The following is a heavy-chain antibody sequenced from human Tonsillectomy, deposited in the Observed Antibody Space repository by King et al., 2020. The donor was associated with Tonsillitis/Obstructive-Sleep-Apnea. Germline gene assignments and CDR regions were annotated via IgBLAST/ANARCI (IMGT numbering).Heavy chain of an antibody. V-gene: IGHV3-15*01. CDR2: IKSKTDGGTT. D-gene: IGHD4-17*01. Sequence: VQLVESGGGLVKPGGSLRLSCAASGFTFNNAWMSWVRQAPGKGLEWVGRIKSKTDGGTTDYAAPVKGRFTISRDDSKNTLYLQMHSLKTADTALYYGTTDIPDSGYYFDYWGQGTLVTVSS. CDR1: GFTFNNAW. CDR3: TTDIPDSGYYFDY. J-gene: IGHJ4*02.